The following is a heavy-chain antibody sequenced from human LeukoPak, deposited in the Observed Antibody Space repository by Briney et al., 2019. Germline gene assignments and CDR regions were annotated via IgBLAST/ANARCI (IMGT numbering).Heavy chain of an antibody. V-gene: IGHV4-59*01. J-gene: IGHJ4*02. Sequence: SETLSLTCTVSGGSITSYYWGWIRQPPGKGLEWIGYIYFSGGTNYNPSLKSRVTISVDTSKNQFSLKLSSVTAADTALYYCARATTAYCTGGVCPNFDYWGQGTLVTVSS. CDR2: IYFSGGT. D-gene: IGHD2-8*02. CDR1: GGSITSYY. CDR3: ARATTAYCTGGVCPNFDY.